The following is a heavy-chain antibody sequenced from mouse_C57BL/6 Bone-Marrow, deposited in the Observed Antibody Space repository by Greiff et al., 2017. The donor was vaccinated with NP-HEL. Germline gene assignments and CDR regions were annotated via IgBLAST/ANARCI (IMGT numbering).Heavy chain of an antibody. CDR2: ISYDGSN. D-gene: IGHD1-1*01. CDR3: ARDGSSPGDY. CDR1: GYSITSGYY. Sequence: EVKLLESGPGLVKPSQSLSLTCSVTGYSITSGYYWNWIRQFPGNKLEWMGYISYDGSNNYNPSLKNRISITRDTSKNQFFLKLNSVTTEDTATYYCARDGSSPGDYWGQGTSVTVSS. V-gene: IGHV3-6*01. J-gene: IGHJ4*01.